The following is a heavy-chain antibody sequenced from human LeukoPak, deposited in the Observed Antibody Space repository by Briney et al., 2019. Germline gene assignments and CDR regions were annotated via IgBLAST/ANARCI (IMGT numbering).Heavy chain of an antibody. V-gene: IGHV4-39*01. Sequence: SETLSLTCTVSGGSISSSSYYWGWIRQPPGKGLEWIGSIYYSGSTYYNPSLKSRVTISVDTSKNQFSLKLSSVTAADTAVYYCARHTDYVPIDYWGQGTLVTVSS. CDR2: IYYSGST. J-gene: IGHJ4*02. CDR1: GGSISSSSYY. CDR3: ARHTDYVPIDY. D-gene: IGHD3-10*02.